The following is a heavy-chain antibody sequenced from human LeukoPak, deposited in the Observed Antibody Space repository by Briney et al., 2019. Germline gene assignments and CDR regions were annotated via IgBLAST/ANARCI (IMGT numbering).Heavy chain of an antibody. CDR3: TRVGYIDEGIDY. CDR2: IKQDGSKK. V-gene: IGHV3-7*04. D-gene: IGHD5-24*01. CDR1: GFPFSSYW. J-gene: IGHJ4*02. Sequence: GGSLRLSCVASGFPFSSYWMTWVRQAPGKGLEWVANIKQDGSKKSYVDSVKGLFTISRDNAKNSLYLQMNSLRAEDTAIYYCTRVGYIDEGIDYWGQGTLVTVSS.